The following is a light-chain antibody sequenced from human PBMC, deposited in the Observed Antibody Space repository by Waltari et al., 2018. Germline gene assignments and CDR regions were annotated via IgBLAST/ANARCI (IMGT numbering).Light chain of an antibody. J-gene: IGKJ2*01. V-gene: IGKV3-20*01. CDR2: GAS. Sequence: ELVLTQSPGTLSLSPGERATLSCRASQSVSTNYLAWYQQKPGQAPRLIIYGASSRATGIPDRFSGSGSGTDFTLTIRRLEPEDFAVYYCQHYGSSPYTFGQGAKLEIK. CDR1: QSVSTNY. CDR3: QHYGSSPYT.